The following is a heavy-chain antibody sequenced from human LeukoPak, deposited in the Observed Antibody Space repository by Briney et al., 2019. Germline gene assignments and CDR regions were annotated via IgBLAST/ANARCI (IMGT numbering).Heavy chain of an antibody. J-gene: IGHJ4*02. D-gene: IGHD1-26*01. CDR1: GFTFSSYA. V-gene: IGHV3-23*01. Sequence: GGSLRLSCAASGFTFSSYAMNWVRQAPGKGLEWVSDISGTGGSAYYADSVKGRFTISRDNSKNTLSLQMNSLRAEDTAVYYCAKGDTTWELPHDYWGQGTLVTVSS. CDR2: ISGTGGSA. CDR3: AKGDTTWELPHDY.